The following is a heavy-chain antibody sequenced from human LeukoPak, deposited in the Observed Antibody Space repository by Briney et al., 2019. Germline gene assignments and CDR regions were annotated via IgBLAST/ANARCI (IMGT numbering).Heavy chain of an antibody. V-gene: IGHV1-18*01. Sequence: GASVKVSCKASGGTFSSYAISWVRQAPRQGLEWMGWISAYNGNTNYAQKLQGRVTMTTDTSTSTAYMELRSLRSDDTAVYYCARAGIATAGTSRFDPWGQGTLVTVSS. D-gene: IGHD6-13*01. CDR3: ARAGIATAGTSRFDP. J-gene: IGHJ5*02. CDR2: ISAYNGNT. CDR1: GGTFSSYA.